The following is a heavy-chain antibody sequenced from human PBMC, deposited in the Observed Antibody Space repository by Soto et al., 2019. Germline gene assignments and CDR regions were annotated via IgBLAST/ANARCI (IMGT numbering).Heavy chain of an antibody. D-gene: IGHD3-10*01. CDR3: ARRITMVRGVIIGLDPNNWFDP. CDR1: GGSISSSSYY. CDR2: IYYSGST. J-gene: IGHJ5*02. Sequence: QLQLQESGPGLVKPSETLSLTCTVSGGSISSSSYYWGWIRQPPGKGLEWIGSIYYSGSTYYNPSLKSRVTISVDTSKNQFSLKLSSVTAADTAVYYCARRITMVRGVIIGLDPNNWFDPWGQGTLVTVSS. V-gene: IGHV4-39*01.